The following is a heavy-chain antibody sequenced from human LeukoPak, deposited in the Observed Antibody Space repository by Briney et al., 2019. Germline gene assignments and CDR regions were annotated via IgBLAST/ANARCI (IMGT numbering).Heavy chain of an antibody. J-gene: IGHJ3*02. CDR1: GGSFSGYY. CDR2: TNHSGST. CDR3: ARSGYSYGFGAFDI. V-gene: IGHV4-34*01. D-gene: IGHD5-18*01. Sequence: SETLSLTCAVYGGSFSGYYWSWIRQPPGKGLEWIGETNHSGSTNYNPSLKSRVTISVDTSKNQFSLKLSSVTAADTAVYYCARSGYSYGFGAFDIWGQGTMVTVSS.